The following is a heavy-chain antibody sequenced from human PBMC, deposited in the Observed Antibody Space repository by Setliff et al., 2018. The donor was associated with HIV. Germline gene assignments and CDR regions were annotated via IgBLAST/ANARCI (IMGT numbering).Heavy chain of an antibody. CDR3: ARVATGPESFDI. J-gene: IGHJ3*02. CDR1: GDSINNYY. CDR2: VYSTGST. Sequence: SETLSLTCTVSGDSINNYYWSWIRQPPGKGLEWIGYVYSTGSTNSKPSLKSRVTISVDTSKNQFSLKLSSVTAADTAVYYCARVATGPESFDIWGQGTMVTVSS. D-gene: IGHD3-9*01. V-gene: IGHV4-59*01.